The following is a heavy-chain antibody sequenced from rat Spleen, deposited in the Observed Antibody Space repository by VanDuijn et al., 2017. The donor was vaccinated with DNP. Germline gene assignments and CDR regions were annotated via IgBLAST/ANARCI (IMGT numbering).Heavy chain of an antibody. CDR1: GFTFNNYW. Sequence: EVQLVESGGGLVQPGRSLKLSCVASGFTFNNYWMTWIRQAPGKGLEWVASISLSGGNTYYRDSVKGRFTISRDNVESTLFLQMDSLRSEDTATYYCARPVYYDGTYYYGWFAYWGQGTLVTVSS. CDR3: ARPVYYDGTYYYGWFAY. V-gene: IGHV5-31*01. J-gene: IGHJ3*01. CDR2: ISLSGGNT. D-gene: IGHD1-12*02.